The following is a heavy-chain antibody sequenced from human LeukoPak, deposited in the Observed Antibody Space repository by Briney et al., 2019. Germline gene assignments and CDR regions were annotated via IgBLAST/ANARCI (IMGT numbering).Heavy chain of an antibody. D-gene: IGHD1-1*01. Sequence: ASVKVSCKAFGYTFTSNYMHWVRQAPGKGLEWMGGFDPEDGETIYAQKFQGRVTMTEDTSTDTAYMELSSLRSEDTAVYYCATEVAQRFDPWGQGTLVTVSS. V-gene: IGHV1-24*01. J-gene: IGHJ5*02. CDR1: GYTFTSNY. CDR2: FDPEDGET. CDR3: ATEVAQRFDP.